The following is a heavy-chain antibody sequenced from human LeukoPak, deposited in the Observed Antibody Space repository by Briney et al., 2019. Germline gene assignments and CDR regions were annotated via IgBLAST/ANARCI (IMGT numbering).Heavy chain of an antibody. CDR3: ARTHYGSSGYYCDY. J-gene: IGHJ4*02. D-gene: IGHD3-22*01. V-gene: IGHV4-59*12. Sequence: PSETLSLTCTVSGGSISSYYWSWIRQPPGKGLEWIGYIYYSGSTNYNPSLKSRVTISVDTSKNQFSLKLSSVTAADTAVYYCARTHYGSSGYYCDYWGQGTLVTVSP. CDR1: GGSISSYY. CDR2: IYYSGST.